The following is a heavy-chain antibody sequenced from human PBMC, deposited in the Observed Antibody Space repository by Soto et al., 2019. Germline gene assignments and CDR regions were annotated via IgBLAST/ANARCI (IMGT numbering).Heavy chain of an antibody. J-gene: IGHJ4*02. V-gene: IGHV3-48*02. D-gene: IGHD1-26*01. Sequence: GGSLRLCCVAPGFTFSSYSVNWVRQAPGKGLEWVSYISSGSKTIYYADSVKGRFTVSRDNAKNSQFLQMNSLRDDDTAVYYCAREDILGARSFDYWGRGALVTVSS. CDR1: GFTFSSYS. CDR3: AREDILGARSFDY. CDR2: ISSGSKTI.